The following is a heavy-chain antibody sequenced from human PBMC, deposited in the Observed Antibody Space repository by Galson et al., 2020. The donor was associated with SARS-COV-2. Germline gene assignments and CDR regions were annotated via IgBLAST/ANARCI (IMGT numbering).Heavy chain of an antibody. V-gene: IGHV3-21*01. Sequence: GESLKISCAASGFTFTSYTMNWVRQAPGKGLEWVSSISINSDYIFYAETLKGRFTVSRDNAKNSLYLQMNSLRAEDTAIYYCAKSVLVGTTTRYFDSWGQGTLVTVSS. J-gene: IGHJ4*02. CDR1: GFTFTSYT. CDR3: AKSVLVGTTTRYFDS. D-gene: IGHD1-26*01. CDR2: ISINSDYI.